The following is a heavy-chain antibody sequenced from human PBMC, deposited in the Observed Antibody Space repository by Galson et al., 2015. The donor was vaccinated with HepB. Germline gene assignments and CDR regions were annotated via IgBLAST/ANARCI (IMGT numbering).Heavy chain of an antibody. V-gene: IGHV3-23*01. Sequence: SLRLSCAASGFVFNTYAMNWVRQAPGEGLEWVSSISASGTNTYYADSVKGRFTISRDNSKDTMYLQMNNLRAEDTAVYYCAKDSAYCGGDCYPSWDRFDPWGQGTLVIVSS. CDR1: GFVFNTYA. D-gene: IGHD2-21*02. CDR2: ISASGTNT. CDR3: AKDSAYCGGDCYPSWDRFDP. J-gene: IGHJ5*02.